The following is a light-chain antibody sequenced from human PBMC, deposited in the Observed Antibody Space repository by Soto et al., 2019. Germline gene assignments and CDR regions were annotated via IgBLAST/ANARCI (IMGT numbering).Light chain of an antibody. J-gene: IGLJ2*01. CDR3: QSSDSSLSGAVV. CDR1: SSNIGAGYD. V-gene: IGLV1-40*01. Sequence: QLVLTQPPSVSGAPGQRVTISCTGSSSNIGAGYDVHWYQHLPGTAPKLLIYGNINRPSGVPDRFSGSQSGTSASLAITGLQAEDEADYYCQSSDSSLSGAVVFGGGTQLTVL. CDR2: GNI.